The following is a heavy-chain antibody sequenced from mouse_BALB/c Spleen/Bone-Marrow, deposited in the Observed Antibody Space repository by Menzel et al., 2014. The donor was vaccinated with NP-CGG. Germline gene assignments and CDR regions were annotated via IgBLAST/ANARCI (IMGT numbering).Heavy chain of an antibody. Sequence: VQLQQSGAELVRPGALVKLSCKASGFNIKDYYMHWVKPRPEQGLEWIGWIDPENGNTIYDPKFQGKASITADTSSNTAYLQLSSLTSEDTAVYYCAAYFHCDGYYYFDYWGQGTTLTVSS. V-gene: IGHV14-1*02. CDR1: GFNIKDYY. CDR3: AAYFHCDGYYYFDY. D-gene: IGHD2-3*01. CDR2: IDPENGNT. J-gene: IGHJ2*01.